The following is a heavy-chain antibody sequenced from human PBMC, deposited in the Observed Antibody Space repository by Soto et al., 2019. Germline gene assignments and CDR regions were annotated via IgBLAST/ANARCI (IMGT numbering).Heavy chain of an antibody. Sequence: QVQLVESGGGLVKPGGSLRLSCAASGFTFSDYYMSWIRQAPGKGLEWVSYISSSSSYTNYADSVKGRFTISRDNAKNSLYLQMNSLRAEDTAVYYCARDIKGKVVVVVGARYGMDVWGQGTTVTVSS. CDR1: GFTFSDYY. D-gene: IGHD2-15*01. J-gene: IGHJ6*02. CDR2: ISSSSSYT. V-gene: IGHV3-11*06. CDR3: ARDIKGKVVVVVGARYGMDV.